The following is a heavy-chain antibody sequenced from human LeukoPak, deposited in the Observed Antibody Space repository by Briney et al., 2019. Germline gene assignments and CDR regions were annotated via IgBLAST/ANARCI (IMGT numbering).Heavy chain of an antibody. V-gene: IGHV4-4*02. J-gene: IGHJ4*02. CDR1: GGSISSSNW. CDR2: IYHSGST. CDR3: ARGYPGLWFGELQR. D-gene: IGHD3-10*01. Sequence: SETLSLTCAVSGGSISSSNWWSWVRQPPGKGLEWIGEIYHSGSTNYNPSLKSRVTISVDTSKNQFSLKLSSVTAADTAVYYCARGYPGLWFGELQRWGQGTLVTVSS.